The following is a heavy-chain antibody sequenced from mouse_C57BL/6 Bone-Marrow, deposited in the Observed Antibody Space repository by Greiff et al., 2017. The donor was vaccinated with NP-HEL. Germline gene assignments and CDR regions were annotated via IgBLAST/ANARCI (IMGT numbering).Heavy chain of an antibody. V-gene: IGHV1-81*01. D-gene: IGHD4-1*02. Sequence: QVQLQQSGAELARPGASVKLSCKASGYTFTSYGISWVKQRTGQGLEWIGEIYPRSGNTYYNEKFKGKATLTADKSSSTAYMELRSLTSEDSAVYFCARRSTGTGFAYWGQGTLVTVSA. CDR1: GYTFTSYG. J-gene: IGHJ3*01. CDR2: IYPRSGNT. CDR3: ARRSTGTGFAY.